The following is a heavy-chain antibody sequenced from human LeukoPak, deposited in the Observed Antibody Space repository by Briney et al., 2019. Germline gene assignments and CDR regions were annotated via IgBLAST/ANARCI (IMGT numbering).Heavy chain of an antibody. V-gene: IGHV3-23*01. D-gene: IGHD1-26*01. CDR3: AKAPGVVGASAFDY. Sequence: GGSLRLSCAASGFTFSSYAMSWVRQAPGKRLEWVSAISGSGGSTYYADSVKGRFTISRDNSKNTLYLQMNSLRAEDTAVYYCAKAPGVVGASAFDYWGQGTLVTVSS. CDR2: ISGSGGST. CDR1: GFTFSSYA. J-gene: IGHJ4*02.